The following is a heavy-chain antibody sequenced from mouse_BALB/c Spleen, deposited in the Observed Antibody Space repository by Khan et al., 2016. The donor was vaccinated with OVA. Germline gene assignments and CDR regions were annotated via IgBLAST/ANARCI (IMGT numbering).Heavy chain of an antibody. Sequence: VQLQQSGPELMKPGASVNISCKASGYSFTTYYIHWVKQSRGKSLEWIGYVDPFNTDTDYNQKFKGQATLTVDKSSNTAYMHLSGLTSEDSAFXYCARGSFDYWGQGTLVTVSA. CDR1: GYSFTTYY. J-gene: IGHJ3*01. CDR2: VDPFNTDT. CDR3: ARGSFDY. V-gene: IGHV1S135*01.